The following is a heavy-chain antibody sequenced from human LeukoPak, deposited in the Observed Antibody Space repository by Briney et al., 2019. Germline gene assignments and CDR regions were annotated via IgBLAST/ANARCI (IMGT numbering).Heavy chain of an antibody. CDR1: GFTVSNSW. Sequence: GGSLRLSCAASGFTVSNSWMFWVRQAPGKGLMYVSEINNDGNRIRYVDSVKGRFTISRDGAKNTLFLQMNSLRDDDTAMYYCARGGLPGGFDYWGQGILVTVSS. V-gene: IGHV3-74*01. J-gene: IGHJ4*02. D-gene: IGHD7-27*01. CDR3: ARGGLPGGFDY. CDR2: INNDGNRI.